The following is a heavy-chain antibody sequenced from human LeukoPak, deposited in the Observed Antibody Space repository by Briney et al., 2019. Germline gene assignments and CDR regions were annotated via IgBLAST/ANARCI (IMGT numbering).Heavy chain of an antibody. J-gene: IGHJ4*02. CDR2: INAGNGNT. CDR3: ARDWHDSSGLLPFDY. D-gene: IGHD3-22*01. CDR1: GYTFTSYA. Sequence: ASVKDSCKASGYTFTSYAMHWVRQAPGQRREWMGWINAGNGNTKYSQKFQGRVTITRDTSASTAYMELSSLRSEDTAVYYCARDWHDSSGLLPFDYWGQGTLVTVSS. V-gene: IGHV1-3*01.